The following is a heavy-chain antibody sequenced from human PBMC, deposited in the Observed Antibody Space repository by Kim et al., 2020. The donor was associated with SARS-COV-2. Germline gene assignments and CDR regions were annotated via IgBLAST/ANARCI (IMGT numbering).Heavy chain of an antibody. J-gene: IGHJ3*02. CDR1: GGSFSGYY. D-gene: IGHD3-16*02. Sequence: SETLSLTCAVYGGSFSGYYWSWIRQPPGKGLEWIGEINHSGSTNYNPSLKSRVTISVDTSKNQFSLKPSSVTAADTAVYYCARDGIPLVGLEVWGSYRYRNDAFDIWGQGTMVTVSS. V-gene: IGHV4-34*01. CDR3: ARDGIPLVGLEVWGSYRYRNDAFDI. CDR2: INHSGST.